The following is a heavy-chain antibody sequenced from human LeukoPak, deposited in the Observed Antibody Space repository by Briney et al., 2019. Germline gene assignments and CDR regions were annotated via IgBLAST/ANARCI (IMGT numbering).Heavy chain of an antibody. V-gene: IGHV3-69-1*01. CDR2: ISPGGTM. J-gene: IGHJ4*02. CDR1: RFTFSDYY. Sequence: GGSLRLSCAASRFTFSDYYMSWIRQAPGKGLEWVAYISPGGTMYYADSVKGRFTISRDNAKNSLYLQMNSLRAEDTAVYYCASRAHFWSGPGGWGQGTLVTVSS. D-gene: IGHD3-3*02. CDR3: ASRAHFWSGPGG.